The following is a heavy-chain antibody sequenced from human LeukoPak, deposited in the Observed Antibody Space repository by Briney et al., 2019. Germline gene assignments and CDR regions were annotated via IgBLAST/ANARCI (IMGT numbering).Heavy chain of an antibody. J-gene: IGHJ6*03. CDR1: GGTFSSYA. CDR2: IIPIFGTA. CDR3: AASDCSSTSCYFHYYYYMDV. Sequence: SVKVSCKASGGTFSSYAISWVRRAPGQGLEWMGGIIPIFGTANYAQKFQGRVTITTDESTSTAYMELSSLRSEDTAVYYCAASDCSSTSCYFHYYYYMDVWGKGTTVTVSS. V-gene: IGHV1-69*05. D-gene: IGHD2-2*01.